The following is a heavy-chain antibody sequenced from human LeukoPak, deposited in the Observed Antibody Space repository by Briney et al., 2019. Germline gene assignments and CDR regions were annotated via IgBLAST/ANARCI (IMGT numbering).Heavy chain of an antibody. CDR3: AKTSLSDASGHYYYIDV. J-gene: IGHJ6*03. CDR1: GFTFDDYG. D-gene: IGHD3-3*01. CDR2: INWNGGST. V-gene: IGHV3-20*04. Sequence: GGSLRLSCAASGFTFDDYGMSWVRQAPGKGLEWVSGINWNGGSTGYADSVKGRFTISRDNSQNTVSLQVNNLRTEDTALYYCAKTSLSDASGHYYYIDVWGKGTTVTVSS.